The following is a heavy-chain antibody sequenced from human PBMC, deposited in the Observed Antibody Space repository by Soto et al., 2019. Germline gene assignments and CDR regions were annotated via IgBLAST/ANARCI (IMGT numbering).Heavy chain of an antibody. D-gene: IGHD3-10*01. J-gene: IGHJ4*02. CDR3: AREGYAYGLDF. V-gene: IGHV3-53*02. Sequence: EVQLVQTGGGLIKPGGSLSLSCAASGLSVSDKYMSWVRQAPGKGLEWVSLTYTGANSYFADFVKGRFIVSRDISKITLFLHMNSLAAEDTAVYYCAREGYAYGLDFWGQGSLVTVSS. CDR1: GLSVSDKY. CDR2: TYTGANS.